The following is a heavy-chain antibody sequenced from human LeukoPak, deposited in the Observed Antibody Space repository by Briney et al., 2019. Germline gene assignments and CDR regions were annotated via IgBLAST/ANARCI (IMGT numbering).Heavy chain of an antibody. J-gene: IGHJ4*02. CDR3: AKAKYYYGSGSLILVDY. D-gene: IGHD3-10*01. CDR1: GFTFSGYA. V-gene: IGHV3-23*01. CDR2: ISGSGGSA. Sequence: GGSLRLSCAASGFTFSGYAMSWVRQAPGKGLEWVSAISGSGGSAYYADSVKGRFTISRDNSKNTLYLQMNSLRAEDTAVYYCAKAKYYYGSGSLILVDYWGQGTLVTVSS.